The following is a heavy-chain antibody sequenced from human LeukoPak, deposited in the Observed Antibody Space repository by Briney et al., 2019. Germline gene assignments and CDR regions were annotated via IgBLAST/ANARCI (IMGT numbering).Heavy chain of an antibody. CDR2: IYYSGST. CDR3: AKGAGGFSYYNWFDP. J-gene: IGHJ5*02. CDR1: GFTLSTYW. V-gene: IGHV4-39*07. D-gene: IGHD5-18*01. Sequence: GSLRLSCAASGFTLSTYWMTWVRQPPGKGLEWIGSIYYSGSTYYNPSLKSRVTISVDTSKNQFSLKLASVTAADTAIYYCAKGAGGFSYYNWFDPWGQGTLVTVSS.